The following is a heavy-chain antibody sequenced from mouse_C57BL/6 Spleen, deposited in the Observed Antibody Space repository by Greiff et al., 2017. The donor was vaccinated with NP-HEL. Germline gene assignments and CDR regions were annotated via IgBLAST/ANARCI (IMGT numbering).Heavy chain of an antibody. CDR1: GYTFTSYW. Sequence: VQLQQPGAELVMPGASVKLSCKASGYTFTSYWMHWVKQRPGQGLEWIGEIDPSDSYTNYNQKFKGKSTLTVDKSSSTASMQLSSLTSEDSAVYYCARYSNGWYFDVWGTGTTVTVSS. V-gene: IGHV1-69*01. D-gene: IGHD2-5*01. CDR2: IDPSDSYT. CDR3: ARYSNGWYFDV. J-gene: IGHJ1*03.